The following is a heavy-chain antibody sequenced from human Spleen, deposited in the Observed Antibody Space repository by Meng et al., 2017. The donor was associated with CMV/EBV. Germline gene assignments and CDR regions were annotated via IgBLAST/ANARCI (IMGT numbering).Heavy chain of an antibody. D-gene: IGHD3-10*01. Sequence: WLRQRPGTGLECLWEISHSRSTKDNPSLKTRVTISVDTSKNQFFLKLSSVTAADTAVYYCARGRYYGSGSYYTGVRMDFYYGLDVWGQGTLVTVSS. V-gene: IGHV4-34*01. J-gene: IGHJ6*02. CDR2: ISHSRST. CDR3: ARGRYYGSGSYYTGVRMDFYYGLDV.